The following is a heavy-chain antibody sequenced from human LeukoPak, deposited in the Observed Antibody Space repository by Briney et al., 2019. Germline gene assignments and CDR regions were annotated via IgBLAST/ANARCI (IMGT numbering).Heavy chain of an antibody. CDR3: ARAAAGLFDY. D-gene: IGHD6-13*01. Sequence: SETLSLTCTVSGGSISSGGYYWSWICQHPGKGLEWIGYIYYSGSTYYNPSLKSRVTISVDTSRNQFSLKLSSVTAADTAVYYCARAAAGLFDYWGQGTLVTVSS. J-gene: IGHJ4*02. CDR2: IYYSGST. CDR1: GGSISSGGYY. V-gene: IGHV4-31*03.